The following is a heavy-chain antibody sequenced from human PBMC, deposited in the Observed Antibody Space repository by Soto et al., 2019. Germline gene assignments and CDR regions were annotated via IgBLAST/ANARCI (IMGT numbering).Heavy chain of an antibody. CDR3: ASEIERLLGY. D-gene: IGHD3-3*01. J-gene: IGHJ4*02. V-gene: IGHV3-30-3*01. CDR2: ISYDGSNK. CDR1: GFTFSSYA. Sequence: GGSLRLSCAASGFTFSSYAMHWVRQAPGKGLEWMAVISYDGSNKYYADSVKGRFTISRDNSKNTLYLQMNSLRAEDTAVYYCASEIERLLGYWGQGTLVTVSS.